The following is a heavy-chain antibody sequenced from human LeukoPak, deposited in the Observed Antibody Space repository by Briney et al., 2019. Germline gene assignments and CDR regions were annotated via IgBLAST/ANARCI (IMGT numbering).Heavy chain of an antibody. V-gene: IGHV3-21*01. CDR3: AELGITMIGGV. J-gene: IGHJ6*03. D-gene: IGHD3-10*02. Sequence: PGGSLRLSCAASGFTFSSYSMNWVRQAPGKGLEWVSSISSSISYIYYADSVKGRFTISRDNAKNSLYLQMNSLRAEDTAVYYCAELGITMIGGVWGKGTTVTIS. CDR2: ISSSISYI. CDR1: GFTFSSYS.